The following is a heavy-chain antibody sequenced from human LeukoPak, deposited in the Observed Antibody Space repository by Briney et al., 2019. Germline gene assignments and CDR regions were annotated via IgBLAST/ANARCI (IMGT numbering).Heavy chain of an antibody. CDR3: ASRNWNYEGTLFDY. CDR2: ISSSGTG. Sequence: GGSLRLSCAASGFTFSNYAMSWVRQAPGKGLEWLSHISSSGTGYYADSVKGRATISRDNAKNSLYLQMNSLRAEDTAVYYCASRNWNYEGTLFDYWGQGTLVTVSS. V-gene: IGHV3-69-1*01. CDR1: GFTFSNYA. D-gene: IGHD1-7*01. J-gene: IGHJ4*02.